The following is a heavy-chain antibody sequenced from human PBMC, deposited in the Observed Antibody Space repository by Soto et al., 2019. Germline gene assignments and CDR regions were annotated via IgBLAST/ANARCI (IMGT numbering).Heavy chain of an antibody. CDR3: ARELDGGNWSDP. J-gene: IGHJ5*02. D-gene: IGHD2-15*01. V-gene: IGHV1-46*01. Sequence: ASVKVSCKASGYTFTSYYIHWVRQAPGQGLEWMGIIYPSGGGANYAQNFRGRVTMTRDTSTSTVYMELSSLRSDDTAVYYCARELDGGNWSDPWGQGTQVTLSS. CDR2: IYPSGGGA. CDR1: GYTFTSYY.